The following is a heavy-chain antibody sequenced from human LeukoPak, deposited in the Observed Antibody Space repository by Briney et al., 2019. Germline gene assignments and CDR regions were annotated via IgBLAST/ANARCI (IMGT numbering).Heavy chain of an antibody. V-gene: IGHV3-23*01. Sequence: GGSLRLSCAASGSTFSSNAMSWVRQAPGKGLEWVSAISGGGGGTYYADSVKGRFTISRDNSKTTLYLQLNSLRAEDTAVYYCAKDLSSGYYPFDYWGQGTLVTVSS. D-gene: IGHD3-22*01. CDR2: ISGGGGGT. CDR3: AKDLSSGYYPFDY. CDR1: GSTFSSNA. J-gene: IGHJ4*02.